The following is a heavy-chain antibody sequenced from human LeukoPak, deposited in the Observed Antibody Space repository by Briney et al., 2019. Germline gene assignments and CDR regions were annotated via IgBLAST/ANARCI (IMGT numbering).Heavy chain of an antibody. J-gene: IGHJ4*02. D-gene: IGHD3-22*01. CDR3: ARGGHVRVYDNSAYYGHE. V-gene: IGHV1-46*01. Sequence: ASVKVSCKASGYTFTSYYIYWVRQAPGQGLEWMGIINPSRGSTNYAQRFQGRVTMTRDMSTSTVYMELSSLRSEDTAIYYCARGGHVRVYDNSAYYGHEWGQGTLVTVSS. CDR1: GYTFTSYY. CDR2: INPSRGST.